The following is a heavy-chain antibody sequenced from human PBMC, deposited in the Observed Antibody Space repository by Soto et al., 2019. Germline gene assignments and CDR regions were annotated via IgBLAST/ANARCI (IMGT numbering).Heavy chain of an antibody. CDR3: AKDGDYCRSTRWYTGWGSCFNP. J-gene: IGHJ5*02. CDR2: ISGSGDIT. D-gene: IGHD2-2*02. Sequence: EVQLLESGGGLVQPGGSLRLSCAASGFTFSSYAMSWVRQAPGKGLEWVSTISGSGDITYYADAVKGRFTISRDNSRKTLYLQMHSLRAEDTAVYDCAKDGDYCRSTRWYTGWGSCFNPWGQGTLVTVSS. V-gene: IGHV3-23*01. CDR1: GFTFSSYA.